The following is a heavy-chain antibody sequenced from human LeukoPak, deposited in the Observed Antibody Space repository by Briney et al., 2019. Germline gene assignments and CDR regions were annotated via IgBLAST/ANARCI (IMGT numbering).Heavy chain of an antibody. J-gene: IGHJ4*02. D-gene: IGHD3-10*01. CDR1: GFTFSSYA. V-gene: IGHV3-23*01. CDR2: ITGSGDST. Sequence: GGSLRLSCAASGFTFSSYAMSWVRRAPGQGLEWVSAITGSGDSTYYADSVKGRFTISRDNSKNTLYLQVNSLRGEDTAVYYCAKGVYYYGLGRPFDYWGQGTLVTVSS. CDR3: AKGVYYYGLGRPFDY.